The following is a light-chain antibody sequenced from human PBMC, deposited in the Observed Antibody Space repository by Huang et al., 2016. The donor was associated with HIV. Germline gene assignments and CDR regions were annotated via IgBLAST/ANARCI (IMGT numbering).Light chain of an antibody. J-gene: IGKJ1*01. CDR3: QQYYSYPLT. CDR2: AAS. V-gene: IGKV1-8*01. Sequence: AIRITQSPSSLSASTGDRVTITCRASQGISSNLAWYQQKAGKAPNLLIYAASTLQGGVPSRFNGSGSGTDFTLTISCRQSEDFAAYYCQQYYSYPLTFGQGTKVEIK. CDR1: QGISSN.